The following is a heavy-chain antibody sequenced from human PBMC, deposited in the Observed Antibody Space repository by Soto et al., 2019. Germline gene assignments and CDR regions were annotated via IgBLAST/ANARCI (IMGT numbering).Heavy chain of an antibody. CDR2: IYPGDSDT. V-gene: IGHV5-51*01. CDR3: ARLRLRLGNYYYYGMDV. CDR1: GYSFTSYW. D-gene: IGHD5-12*01. J-gene: IGHJ6*02. Sequence: GEALKISCXGSGYSFTSYWICWVRQMPGKGLEWMGIIYPGDSDTRYSPSFQGQVTISADKSISTAYLQWSSLEASDTAMYYCARLRLRLGNYYYYGMDVWGQGTTVTVSS.